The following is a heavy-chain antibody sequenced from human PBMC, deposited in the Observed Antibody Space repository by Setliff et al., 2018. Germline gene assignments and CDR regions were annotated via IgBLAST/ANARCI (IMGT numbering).Heavy chain of an antibody. V-gene: IGHV4-34*01. CDR3: ARGLSSYDSSGSLLAPDDFGI. J-gene: IGHJ3*02. CDR2: INHSGST. D-gene: IGHD3-22*01. Sequence: KTSETLSLTCAVYGGSFSGYYWTWIRQPPGKGLEWIGEINHSGSTNYNPSLKSRVTISVDTSKNQFSLKLSSVTAADTAVYYCARGLSSYDSSGSLLAPDDFGIWGQGTMVTV. CDR1: GGSFSGYY.